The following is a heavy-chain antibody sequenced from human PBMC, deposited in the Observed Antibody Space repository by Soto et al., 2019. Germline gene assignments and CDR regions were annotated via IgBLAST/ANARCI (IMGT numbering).Heavy chain of an antibody. CDR1: GFTLSSYW. CDR3: ARWTGVIMTMVRGEKYYFDY. V-gene: IGHV3-7*05. CDR2: IKQDGSEK. D-gene: IGHD3-10*01. Sequence: GGSLRLSCAASGFTLSSYWMSWVRQAPGKGLEWVANIKQDGSEKYYVDSVKGRFTISRDTAKSSLYLQLNSLRAEDTAVYYCARWTGVIMTMVRGEKYYFDYWGQGTLVTVSS. J-gene: IGHJ4*02.